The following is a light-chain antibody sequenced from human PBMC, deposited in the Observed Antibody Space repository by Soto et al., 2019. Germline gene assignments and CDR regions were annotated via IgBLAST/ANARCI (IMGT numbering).Light chain of an antibody. V-gene: IGKV3-11*01. J-gene: IGKJ1*01. CDR1: QSVSNF. Sequence: EIVLTQSPATLSLSPVERATLSCRASQSVSNFLAWYQQKPGQAPRLLIYDASNRATGIAARFSGSGSGTDFTLTISSLEPEDFAVYYCQQRSNRPQTFGQGTKVDIK. CDR3: QQRSNRPQT. CDR2: DAS.